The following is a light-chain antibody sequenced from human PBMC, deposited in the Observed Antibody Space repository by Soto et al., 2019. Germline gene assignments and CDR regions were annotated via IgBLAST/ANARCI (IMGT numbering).Light chain of an antibody. J-gene: IGLJ2*01. V-gene: IGLV1-47*01. Sequence: QSVLTQPPSASGTPGPRVTLSCSGSSSNIGSNYVYWYQQLPGTAPKLLIYRNNQRPSGVPDRFSGSKSGTSASLAISGFRSEDEADYYCAAWDDSQSGVVFGGGTKLTVL. CDR1: SSNIGSNY. CDR2: RNN. CDR3: AAWDDSQSGVV.